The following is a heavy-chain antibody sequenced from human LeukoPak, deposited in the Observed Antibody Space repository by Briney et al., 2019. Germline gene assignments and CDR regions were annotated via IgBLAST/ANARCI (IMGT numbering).Heavy chain of an antibody. D-gene: IGHD3-22*01. V-gene: IGHV5-51*01. Sequence: GGSLKISCKGSGYSVTRYWSGWVRQMTGKGLEWMGIIYPGDSDTRYSPSFQGQVTISADKSISTAYLQWSSLKASDTAMYYCARLGAGNSSGSYVFDIWGQGTMVTVSS. J-gene: IGHJ3*02. CDR3: ARLGAGNSSGSYVFDI. CDR2: IYPGDSDT. CDR1: GYSVTRYW.